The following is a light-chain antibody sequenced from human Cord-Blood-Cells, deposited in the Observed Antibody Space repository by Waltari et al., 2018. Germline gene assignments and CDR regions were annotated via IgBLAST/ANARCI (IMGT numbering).Light chain of an antibody. CDR3: CSYAGSYTLVV. Sequence: QSALTQPRSVSGSPGQSVTISCTGTTSDVGGYNSVSWYQQHPGKAPTLMIDDVSKRPSGVPDRFSGSKSGNTASLTISGLQAEDEADYYCCSYAGSYTLVVFGGGTKLTVL. CDR2: DVS. V-gene: IGLV2-11*01. CDR1: TSDVGGYNS. J-gene: IGLJ2*01.